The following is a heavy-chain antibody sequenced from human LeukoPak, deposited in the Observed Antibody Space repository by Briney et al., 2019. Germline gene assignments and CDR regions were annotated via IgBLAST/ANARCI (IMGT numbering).Heavy chain of an antibody. CDR1: GGSISSRDYY. V-gene: IGHV4-30-4*01. J-gene: IGHJ4*02. Sequence: SETLSLTSTVSGGSISSRDYYWSWILQPPLNGLEWIWHIFVKGSTYCNPSLKSRVTISVDTSKNHFYLKLSSVTAADTAVYYWARRVTYYDILTGYYNVIQFDYWGQGTLVTVSS. CDR3: ARRVTYYDILTGYYNVIQFDY. D-gene: IGHD3-9*01. CDR2: IFVKGST.